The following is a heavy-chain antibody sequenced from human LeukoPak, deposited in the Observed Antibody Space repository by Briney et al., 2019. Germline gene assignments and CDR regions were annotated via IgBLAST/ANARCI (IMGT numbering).Heavy chain of an antibody. D-gene: IGHD3-10*01. Sequence: SKTLSLTCAVYGESFSDYYWSWIRQPPGKGLEWIGEINHSGSTNYSPSLKSRVTISVNTSKNQFSLKLNSVTAADTAVYYCAKSNGYGLVDIWGQGTMVTVSS. CDR3: AKSNGYGLVDI. J-gene: IGHJ3*02. V-gene: IGHV4-34*01. CDR2: INHSGST. CDR1: GESFSDYY.